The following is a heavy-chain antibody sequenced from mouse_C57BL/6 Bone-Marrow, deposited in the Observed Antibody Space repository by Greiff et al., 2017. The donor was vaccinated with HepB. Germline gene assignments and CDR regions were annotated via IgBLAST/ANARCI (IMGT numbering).Heavy chain of an antibody. D-gene: IGHD2-4*01. V-gene: IGHV1-31*01. CDR3: ARKGDYDGSYYFDY. CDR1: GYSFTGYY. Sequence: QLQQSGPELVKPGASVKISCKASGYSFTGYYMHWVKQSHGNILDWIGYIYPYNGVSSYNQKFKGKATLTVDKSSSTAYMELRSLTSEDSAVYYCARKGDYDGSYYFDYWGQGTTLTVSS. CDR2: IYPYNGVS. J-gene: IGHJ2*01.